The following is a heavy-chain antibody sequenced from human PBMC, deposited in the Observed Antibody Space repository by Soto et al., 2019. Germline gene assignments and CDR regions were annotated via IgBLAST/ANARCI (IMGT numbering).Heavy chain of an antibody. D-gene: IGHD3-10*01. J-gene: IGHJ4*02. Sequence: EVQLVESGGGLVQPGRSLRLSCAASGFSFDDYAVHWVRQAPGKGLEWVSGISWNSGSIGYADSVKGRFTISRDNAKNSLYLQMNSLRAEDTALYYCAKDINYGSGSYYVGAIDYWGQGTLVTVSS. CDR1: GFSFDDYA. CDR3: AKDINYGSGSYYVGAIDY. CDR2: ISWNSGSI. V-gene: IGHV3-9*01.